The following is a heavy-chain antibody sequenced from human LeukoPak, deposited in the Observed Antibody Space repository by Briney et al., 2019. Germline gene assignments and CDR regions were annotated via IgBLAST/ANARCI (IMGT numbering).Heavy chain of an antibody. D-gene: IGHD3-3*01. Sequence: SETLSHTCTVSGGSISSHYWSWIRQPPGKGLEWIGYIYYSGSTNYNPSLKSRVTISVDTSKNQFSLKLSSVTAADTAVYYCARAGTYYDFWSGYLGPDDMDVWGKGTTVTVSS. CDR3: ARAGTYYDFWSGYLGPDDMDV. CDR1: GGSISSHY. J-gene: IGHJ6*03. V-gene: IGHV4-59*11. CDR2: IYYSGST.